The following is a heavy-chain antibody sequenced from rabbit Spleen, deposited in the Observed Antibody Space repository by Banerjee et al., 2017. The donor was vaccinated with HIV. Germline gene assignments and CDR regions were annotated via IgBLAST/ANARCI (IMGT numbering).Heavy chain of an antibody. CDR3: ARDTGTSFSTYGMDL. D-gene: IGHD7-1*01. CDR1: GFDFNSGYD. CDR2: TYAGTSGST. V-gene: IGHV1S40*01. Sequence: QSLEESGGGLVKPGASLTLTCKASGFDFNSGYDMCWVRQAPGKGLEWIACTYAGTSGSTYSAIWAKGRFTISKTSSTTVTLQMTSLTAADTATYFCARDTGTSFSTYGMDLWGPGTLVTVS. J-gene: IGHJ6*01.